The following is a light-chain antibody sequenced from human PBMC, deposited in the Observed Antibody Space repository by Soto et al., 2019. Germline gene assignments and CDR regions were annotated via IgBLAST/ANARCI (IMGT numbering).Light chain of an antibody. CDR3: QQYYTTPWT. Sequence: DIVMTQSPYSLAVSLGERAPINCNSSQSVLYSSNNKNYLAWYQQKPGQPPKALIYWASTRESGVPDRFSGSGSGTDFTLTISSLQAEDVAVYYCQQYYTTPWTFGQGTKVDIK. CDR1: QSVLYSSNNKNY. J-gene: IGKJ1*01. CDR2: WAS. V-gene: IGKV4-1*01.